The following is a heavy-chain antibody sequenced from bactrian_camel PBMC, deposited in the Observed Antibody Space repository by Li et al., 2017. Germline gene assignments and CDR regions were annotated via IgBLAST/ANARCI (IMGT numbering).Heavy chain of an antibody. CDR2: IDSKGDT. V-gene: IGHV3S68*01. J-gene: IGHJ6*01. CDR1: GQTDRSRT. Sequence: QVQLVESGGGSVQAGGSLNLSCSVSGQTDRSRTMAWFRQAPGKEREGIAGIDSKGDTSYLESVKGRFTISEDSAKNILYLEMDSLKPEDTAMYYCGHVMDPRNGRCGLGLYVAWGQGTQVTVS. D-gene: IGHD1*01. CDR3: GHVMDPRNGRCGLGLYVA.